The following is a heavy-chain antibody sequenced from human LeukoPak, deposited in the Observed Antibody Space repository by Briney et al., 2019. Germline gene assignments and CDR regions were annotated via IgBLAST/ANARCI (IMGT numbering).Heavy chain of an antibody. J-gene: IGHJ5*02. CDR1: GFTFSSYS. CDR3: ARHGATYPFDP. CDR2: ISRSSGEI. Sequence: GGSLRLSCAASGFTFSSYSMNWVRQAPGKGLEWVSSISRSSGEIFYADSVKGRFIISRDNARNALYLQMDSLRAEDTAVYYCARHGATYPFDPWGQGTLVTVSS. V-gene: IGHV3-21*01. D-gene: IGHD1-26*01.